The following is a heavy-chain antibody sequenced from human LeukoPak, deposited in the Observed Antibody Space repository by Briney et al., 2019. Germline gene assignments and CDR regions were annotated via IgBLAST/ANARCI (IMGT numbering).Heavy chain of an antibody. CDR3: AKTRAAMVRGEGICDY. Sequence: PGGSLRLSCAASGFTFSSYGMHWVRQAPGKGLEWVAFIRYDGSNKYYADSVKGRFTISRDNPKNTLYLQMNSRRAEDTGVYYCAKTRAAMVRGEGICDYWGQGTLVTVSS. CDR1: GFTFSSYG. CDR2: IRYDGSNK. J-gene: IGHJ4*02. V-gene: IGHV3-30*02. D-gene: IGHD3-10*01.